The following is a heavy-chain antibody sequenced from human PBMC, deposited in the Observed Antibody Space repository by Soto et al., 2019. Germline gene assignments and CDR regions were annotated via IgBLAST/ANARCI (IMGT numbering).Heavy chain of an antibody. CDR3: ARDPGTYYYDSSGFFFAH. D-gene: IGHD3-22*01. J-gene: IGHJ4*02. Sequence: ASVKVSCKASGYTFTNYRISWVRLAPGQGLEWMGWISSYNGDTNYAQKFQGRVTMTTDTSTSTAYMELRSLRSDDTAVYYCARDPGTYYYDSSGFFFAHWGQGTRVTVS. CDR1: GYTFTNYR. CDR2: ISSYNGDT. V-gene: IGHV1-18*01.